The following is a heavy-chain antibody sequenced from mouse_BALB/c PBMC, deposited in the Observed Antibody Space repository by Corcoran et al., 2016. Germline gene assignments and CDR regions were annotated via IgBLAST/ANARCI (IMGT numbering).Heavy chain of an antibody. V-gene: IGHV9-1*02. D-gene: IGHD2-3*01. CDR2: INTYTGEP. Sequence: QIQLVQSGPELKKPGETVKISCKASGYTFTNYGMNWVKQAPGKGLKWMGWINTYTGEPTYADDFKGRFAFSLETSASTAYLQINNLKNEDMATYFCARPDDGYYAMDYWGQGTPVTVSS. CDR1: GYTFTNYG. CDR3: ARPDDGYYAMDY. J-gene: IGHJ4*01.